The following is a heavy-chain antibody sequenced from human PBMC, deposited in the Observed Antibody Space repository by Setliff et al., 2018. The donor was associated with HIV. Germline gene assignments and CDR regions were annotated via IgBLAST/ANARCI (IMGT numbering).Heavy chain of an antibody. J-gene: IGHJ4*02. Sequence: ASVKVSCKVSGYSLTELSIHWVRQAPGEGLEWMGGFDPEDDETVYAEKFQGRVTMTEDTSTDTAYMELSSLTSEDTAMYYCARQVKYSSSPLHFDFWGQGTLVTVS. CDR1: GYSLTELS. D-gene: IGHD6-13*01. CDR3: ARQVKYSSSPLHFDF. V-gene: IGHV1-24*01. CDR2: FDPEDDET.